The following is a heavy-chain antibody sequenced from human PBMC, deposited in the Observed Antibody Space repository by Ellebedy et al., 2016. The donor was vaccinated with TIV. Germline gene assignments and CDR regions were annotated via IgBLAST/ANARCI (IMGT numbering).Heavy chain of an antibody. J-gene: IGHJ4*02. CDR3: AVVDFC. D-gene: IGHD2-15*01. CDR2: IGFYGGRT. Sequence: GESLKISCLVSGFPFSDYSMNWVRRAPGKGLEWVSGIGFYGGRTYYADSVKGRFTISRDNSKNIVHLQMNSLRVEDTAIYYCAVVDFCWGQGTLVTVSS. V-gene: IGHV3-23*01. CDR1: GFPFSDYS.